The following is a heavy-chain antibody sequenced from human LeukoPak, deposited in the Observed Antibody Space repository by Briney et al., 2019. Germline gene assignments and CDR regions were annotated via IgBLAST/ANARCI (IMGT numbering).Heavy chain of an antibody. Sequence: ASVKVSCKASGYTFASYGISWVRQAPGQGLEWMGWISAYNGNTNYAQKLQGRVTMTTDTSTSTAYMELRSLRSDDTAVYYCALTYYYGSANNWFDPWGQGTQVTVSS. CDR1: GYTFASYG. CDR2: ISAYNGNT. D-gene: IGHD3-10*01. CDR3: ALTYYYGSANNWFDP. J-gene: IGHJ5*02. V-gene: IGHV1-18*01.